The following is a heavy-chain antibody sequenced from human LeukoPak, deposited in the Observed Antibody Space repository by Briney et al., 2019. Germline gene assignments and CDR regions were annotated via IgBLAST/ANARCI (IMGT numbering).Heavy chain of an antibody. Sequence: PSETLSLTCTVSGGSISSYYWSWIRQPPGKGLEWIGYIYYSGSTSYNPSLKSRVTISVDTSKNQFSLKLSSVTAADTAVYYCATSGGPLNWFDPWGQGTLVTVSS. CDR1: GGSISSYY. V-gene: IGHV4-59*12. CDR2: IYYSGST. J-gene: IGHJ5*02. CDR3: ATSGGPLNWFDP.